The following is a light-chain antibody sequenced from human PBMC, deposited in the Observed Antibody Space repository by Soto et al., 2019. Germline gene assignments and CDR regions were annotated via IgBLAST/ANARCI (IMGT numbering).Light chain of an antibody. CDR2: AAS. V-gene: IGKV1-9*01. CDR3: QKLNSYPLT. Sequence: DIQLTQSPSTLSASLGDSVTITCRASQGLDSSFAWYQQKPGKAPKLLIYAASSLQSGVPSRFSGSGSGTDFTLTISRLQPEDFAIYYCQKLNSYPLTCGGGTKVDIK. J-gene: IGKJ4*01. CDR1: QGLDSS.